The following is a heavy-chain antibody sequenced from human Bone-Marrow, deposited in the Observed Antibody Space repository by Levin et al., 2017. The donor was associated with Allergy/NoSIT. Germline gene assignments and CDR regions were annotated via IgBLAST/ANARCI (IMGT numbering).Heavy chain of an antibody. CDR1: GYTFTGYY. J-gene: IGHJ4*02. D-gene: IGHD4-23*01. CDR2: INPNSGGT. Sequence: GESLKISCKASGYTFTGYYMHWVRQAPGQGLEWMGWINPNSGGTNYAQKFQGRVTMTRDTSISTAYMELSRLRSDDTAVYYCARGRRTDGNSVIGYWGQGTLVTVSS. V-gene: IGHV1-2*02. CDR3: ARGRRTDGNSVIGY.